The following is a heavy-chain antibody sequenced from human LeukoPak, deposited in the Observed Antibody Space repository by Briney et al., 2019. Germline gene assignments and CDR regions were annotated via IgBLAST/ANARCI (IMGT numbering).Heavy chain of an antibody. Sequence: SETLSLTCAGYGGSFSGYYWSWIRQPPGKGLEWIGEINHSGSTNYNPSLKSRVTISVDTSKNQFSLKLSSVTAADTAVYYCARGAFFRYSSSRRPFDYWGQGTLVTVSS. CDR3: ARGAFFRYSSSRRPFDY. CDR1: GGSFSGYY. V-gene: IGHV4-34*01. J-gene: IGHJ4*02. CDR2: INHSGST. D-gene: IGHD6-6*01.